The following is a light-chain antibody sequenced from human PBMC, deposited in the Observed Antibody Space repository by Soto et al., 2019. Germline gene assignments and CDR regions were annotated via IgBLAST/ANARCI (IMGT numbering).Light chain of an antibody. CDR2: GNY. V-gene: IGLV1-40*01. Sequence: QPVLTQPPSVSGAPGQRVTISCTGSSSNIGAGYDVHWYQQLPGTAPKLLIYGNYNRPSGVPDRFSGSKSGTSASLAITGLQAEDEADYYCQSYDSSLSGHVVFGGGTKVTVL. CDR3: QSYDSSLSGHVV. J-gene: IGLJ2*01. CDR1: SSNIGAGYD.